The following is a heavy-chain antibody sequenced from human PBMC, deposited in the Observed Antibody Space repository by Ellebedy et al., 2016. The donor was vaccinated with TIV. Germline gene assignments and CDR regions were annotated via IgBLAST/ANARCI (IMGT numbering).Heavy chain of an antibody. D-gene: IGHD5-12*01. CDR3: ARARLATILVDF. CDR1: NVAISNGEYR. V-gene: IGHV4-30-2*06. CDR2: FYHTGST. J-gene: IGHJ4*02. Sequence: MPSETLSLTCAVSNVAISNGEYRWNCLRHSPGKGLEWIGYFYHTGSTYYNPSFKSRVTFSVDRSKKQFSLKLSSVTAADTAVYYCARARLATILVDFWGQGTLVTVSS.